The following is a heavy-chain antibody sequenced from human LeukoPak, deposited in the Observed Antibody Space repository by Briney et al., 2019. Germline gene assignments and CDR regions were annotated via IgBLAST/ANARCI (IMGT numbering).Heavy chain of an antibody. V-gene: IGHV3-64*01. J-gene: IGHJ6*04. CDR2: ISSNGDST. CDR1: GFTFTTYA. D-gene: IGHD1-26*01. Sequence: PGGSLRLSCAASGFTFTTYAMHWVRQAPGQGLEHVSAISSNGDSTYYGNSVKGRFTISRDNSKNTLYLQMGSLRAEDMAVYYCAGESGSNHGMDVWGKGTTVTVSS. CDR3: AGESGSNHGMDV.